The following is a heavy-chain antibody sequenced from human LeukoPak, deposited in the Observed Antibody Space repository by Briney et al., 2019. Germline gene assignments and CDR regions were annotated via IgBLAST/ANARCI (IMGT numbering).Heavy chain of an antibody. V-gene: IGHV3-53*01. Sequence: GGSLRLSCAASGLTVSSNYMSWVRQAPGKGLEWVSVIYSGGSAYYADSLKGRFTISRDNSKNTLHLQMNGLRAEDTAVYYCARVIQSLLLKGYFDYWGQGTLVTASS. CDR3: ARVIQSLLLKGYFDY. CDR1: GLTVSSNY. J-gene: IGHJ4*02. D-gene: IGHD2-15*01. CDR2: IYSGGSA.